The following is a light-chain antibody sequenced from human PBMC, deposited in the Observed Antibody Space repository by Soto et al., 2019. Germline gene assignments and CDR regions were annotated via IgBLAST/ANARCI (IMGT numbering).Light chain of an antibody. CDR2: AAS. V-gene: IGKV1-12*01. Sequence: DIQMTQSPSSVSASVGDRVTITSRASQGISSWLAWYQQKPGKAPKILIYAASSLESGVPSRFRGSGSGTDFTLPINSLQPEDFATYYCLQNNSYPRTFGQGTKVDIK. CDR3: LQNNSYPRT. J-gene: IGKJ1*01. CDR1: QGISSW.